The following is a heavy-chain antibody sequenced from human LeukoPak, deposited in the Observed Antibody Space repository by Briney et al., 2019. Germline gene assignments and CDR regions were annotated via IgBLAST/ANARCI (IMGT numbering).Heavy chain of an antibody. CDR2: IYYSGST. J-gene: IGHJ3*02. CDR1: GDSITGYY. CDR3: ARGGKFHYYDSSGYPRTAFDI. V-gene: IGHV4-39*01. Sequence: SETLSLTCSVSGDSITGYYWGWIRQPPGKGLEWIGSIYYSGSTYYNPSLKSRVTISVDTSKNQFSLKLSSVTAADTAVYYCARGGKFHYYDSSGYPRTAFDIWGQGTMVTVSS. D-gene: IGHD3-22*01.